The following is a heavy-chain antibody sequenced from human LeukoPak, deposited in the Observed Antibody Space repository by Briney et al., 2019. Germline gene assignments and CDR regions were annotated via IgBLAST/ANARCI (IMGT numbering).Heavy chain of an antibody. CDR3: VGGPGY. V-gene: IGHV3-7*01. Sequence: GGSLRLSCEASGFSFSSHWMTWVRQAPGKGLEWVADIEQGGNVKNYADSVKGRSTISRDNAKNSLYVQMNSLRAEDTAVYYCVGGPGYWGQGTLVTVSS. CDR2: IEQGGNVK. J-gene: IGHJ4*02. CDR1: GFSFSSHW. D-gene: IGHD3-10*01.